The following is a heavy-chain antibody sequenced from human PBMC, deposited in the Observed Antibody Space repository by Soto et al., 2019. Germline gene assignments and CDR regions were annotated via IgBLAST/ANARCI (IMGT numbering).Heavy chain of an antibody. CDR3: ARSSMTTVTSRSNWFDP. Sequence: SETLSLTCTVSGGSISSYYWSWIRQPPGKGLEWIGYIYYSGSTNYNPSLKSRVTISVDTSKNQFSLKLSSVTAADTAVYYCARSSMTTVTSRSNWFDPWGQGTLVTVSS. V-gene: IGHV4-59*08. J-gene: IGHJ5*02. CDR1: GGSISSYY. D-gene: IGHD4-17*01. CDR2: IYYSGST.